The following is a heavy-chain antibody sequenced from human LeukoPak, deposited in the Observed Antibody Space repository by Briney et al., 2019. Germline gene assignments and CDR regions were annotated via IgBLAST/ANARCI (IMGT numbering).Heavy chain of an antibody. V-gene: IGHV4-59*01. CDR1: GGSISSYY. Sequence: SETLSLTCTVSGGSISSYYWSWIRQPPGKGLEWIGHIYYSGSTNYNPSLKGRVTISVDTSKSQFSLNLSSVTAADTAVYYCARNYDSSGYTAFGYWGRGTLVTVSS. D-gene: IGHD3-22*01. CDR3: ARNYDSSGYTAFGY. J-gene: IGHJ4*02. CDR2: IYYSGST.